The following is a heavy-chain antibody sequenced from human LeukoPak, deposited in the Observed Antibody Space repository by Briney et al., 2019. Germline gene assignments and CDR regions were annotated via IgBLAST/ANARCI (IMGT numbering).Heavy chain of an antibody. Sequence: GGTLRLSCAASGFTLNGDAIRSVSGAPGKGLEWASASRGSGGVPNYADSVKGRFTISRDNSKNTLYLQMNSVRDEDTALYYCAKAGIGVVGYFDYWGQGTLVTVSS. J-gene: IGHJ4*02. V-gene: IGHV3-23*01. D-gene: IGHD6-19*01. CDR2: SRGSGGVP. CDR3: AKAGIGVVGYFDY. CDR1: GFTLNGDA.